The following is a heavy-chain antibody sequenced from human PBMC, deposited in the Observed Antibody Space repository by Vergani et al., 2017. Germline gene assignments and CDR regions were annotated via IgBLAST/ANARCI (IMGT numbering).Heavy chain of an antibody. CDR2: IKQDGSEK. CDR1: GFTFSSYW. Sequence: EVQLVESGGGLVQPGGSLRLSCAASGFTFSSYWMSWVRQAPGKGLEWGANIKQDGSEKYYVDSVKGRFTISRDNAKNSLYLQMNSLRAEDTAVYYCARDPLDYDYWSGYREGGAVDIWHGRTMIAVSA. J-gene: IGHJ3*02. CDR3: ARDPLDYDYWSGYREGGAVDI. V-gene: IGHV3-7*01. D-gene: IGHD3-3*01.